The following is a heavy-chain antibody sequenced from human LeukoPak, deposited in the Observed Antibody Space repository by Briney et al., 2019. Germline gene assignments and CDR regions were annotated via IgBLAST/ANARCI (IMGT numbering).Heavy chain of an antibody. CDR1: GGTFSSYA. Sequence: VASVKVSCKVSGGTFSSYAISWVRRAPGQGLEWMGGIIPIFGTANYAQKFQGRVTITTDESTSTAYMELSSLRSEGTAVYYCARAPPFGSSGWDYWGQGTLVTVSS. V-gene: IGHV1-69*05. D-gene: IGHD6-19*01. CDR3: ARAPPFGSSGWDY. CDR2: IIPIFGTA. J-gene: IGHJ4*02.